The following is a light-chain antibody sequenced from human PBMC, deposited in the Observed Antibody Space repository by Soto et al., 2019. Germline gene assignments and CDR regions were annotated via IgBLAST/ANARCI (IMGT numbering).Light chain of an antibody. CDR2: AAS. CDR1: QGIRND. CDR3: QQYHTSSIT. V-gene: IGKV1-17*01. Sequence: DIQMTQSPSSLSASVGDRVTITCRASQGIRNDLGWYQQKPGKAPKRLIYAASTLQSGVPSRFSGTGSGTEFTLTIDRLQPDDFATYYCQQYHTSSITFGQGTRLEIK. J-gene: IGKJ5*01.